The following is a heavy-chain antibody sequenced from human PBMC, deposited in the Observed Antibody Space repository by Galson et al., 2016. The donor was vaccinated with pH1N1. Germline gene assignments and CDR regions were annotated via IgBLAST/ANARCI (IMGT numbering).Heavy chain of an antibody. CDR1: GFTFSTYW. CDR2: INTDGSDT. D-gene: IGHD2-15*01. J-gene: IGHJ4*02. V-gene: IGHV3-74*01. CDR3: VRPYCGGGTCYPGSG. Sequence: SLRLSCAASGFTFSTYWMHWVRQAPGEGLVWVSRINTDGSDTTYADSVKGRFTVSRDSAKNTLYLQMNSLRAEDTAVYYCVRPYCGGGTCYPGSGWGQGTLVTVSS.